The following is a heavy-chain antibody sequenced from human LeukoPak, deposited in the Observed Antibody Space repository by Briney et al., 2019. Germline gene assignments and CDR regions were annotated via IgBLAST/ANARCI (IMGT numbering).Heavy chain of an antibody. D-gene: IGHD6-19*01. J-gene: IGHJ4*02. V-gene: IGHV3-30-3*01. CDR1: GFTFSSYA. Sequence: GGSLRLSCAASGFTFSSYAMHWVRQAPGKGLEWVAVISYDGSNKYYADSVKGRFTISRDNSKNTLYLQMNSLRAEDTAVYYCARDSSLAAVAENLYDYWGQGTLVTVSS. CDR2: ISYDGSNK. CDR3: ARDSSLAAVAENLYDY.